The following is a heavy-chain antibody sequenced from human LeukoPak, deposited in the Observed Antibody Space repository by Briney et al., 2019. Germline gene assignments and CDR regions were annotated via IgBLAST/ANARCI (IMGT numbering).Heavy chain of an antibody. D-gene: IGHD6-13*01. CDR3: AKGERYSSSWSPGLAFFDY. CDR1: GFTFSDYY. CDR2: ISSSGSTI. V-gene: IGHV3-11*01. Sequence: GGSLRLSCAASGFTFSDYYMSWIRQAPGKGLEWVSYISSSGSTIYYADSVKGRFTISRDNSKNTLYLQMNSLRAEDTAVYYCAKGERYSSSWSPGLAFFDYWGQGTLVTVSS. J-gene: IGHJ4*02.